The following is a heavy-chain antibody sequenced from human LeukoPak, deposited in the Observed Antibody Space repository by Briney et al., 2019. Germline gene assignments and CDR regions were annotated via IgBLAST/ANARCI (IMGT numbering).Heavy chain of an antibody. CDR3: ARDVRGYSYGYPGPILDY. Sequence: SETLSLTCAVSGGSISSYYWSWIRQPPGKGLEWIGYVSYTGSTKYNPSLTSRVTISVATSKNQFSLRLTSVTAADTAVYYCARDVRGYSYGYPGPILDYWGQGTLVTVSS. D-gene: IGHD5-18*01. CDR1: GGSISSYY. CDR2: VSYTGST. J-gene: IGHJ4*02. V-gene: IGHV4-59*12.